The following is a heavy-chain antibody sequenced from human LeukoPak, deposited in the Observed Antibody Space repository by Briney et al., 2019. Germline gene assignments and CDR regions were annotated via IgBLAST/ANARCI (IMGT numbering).Heavy chain of an antibody. V-gene: IGHV4-59*11. CDR1: GGSISGHY. CDR2: IYYSGST. CDR3: ARAGELVRGAFDI. D-gene: IGHD6-13*01. Sequence: SETLSLTCTVSGGSISGHYWSWIRQPPGKGLEWIGYIYYSGSTNYNPSLKSRVTISVDTSKNQFSLKLSSVTAADTAVYYCARAGELVRGAFDIWGQGTMVTVSS. J-gene: IGHJ3*02.